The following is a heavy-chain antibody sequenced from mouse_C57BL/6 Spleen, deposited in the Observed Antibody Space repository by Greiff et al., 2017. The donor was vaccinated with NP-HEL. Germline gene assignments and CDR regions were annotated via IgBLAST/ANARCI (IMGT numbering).Heavy chain of an antibody. CDR2: SRNKANDYTT. J-gene: IGHJ1*03. CDR1: GFTFSDFY. V-gene: IGHV7-1*01. CDR3: ARVITTVGDWYFDV. D-gene: IGHD1-1*01. Sequence: EVKLMESGGGLVQSGRSLRLSCATSGFTFSDFYMEWVRQAPGKGLEWIAASRNKANDYTTEYSASVKGRFIVSRDTSQSILYLQMNALRAEDTAIYYCARVITTVGDWYFDVWGTGTTVTVSS.